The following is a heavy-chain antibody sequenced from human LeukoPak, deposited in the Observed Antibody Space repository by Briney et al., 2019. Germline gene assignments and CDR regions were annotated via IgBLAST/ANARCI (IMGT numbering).Heavy chain of an antibody. D-gene: IGHD3-10*01. CDR2: INPSSGST. CDR1: GYGFTSYY. CDR3: ARALYYYGSGSPLV. Sequence: ASVKVSCKASGYGFTSYYMNWVRQAPGQGLEWMGVINPSSGSTEYAQKFQGRVIVTRDTSTSTVYMELSSLRSEDTAVYYCARALYYYGSGSPLVWGQGTLVTVSS. V-gene: IGHV1-46*01. J-gene: IGHJ4*02.